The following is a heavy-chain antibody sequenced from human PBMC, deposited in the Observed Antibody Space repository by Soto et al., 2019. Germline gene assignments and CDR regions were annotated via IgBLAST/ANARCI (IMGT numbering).Heavy chain of an antibody. D-gene: IGHD3-3*01. J-gene: IGHJ4*02. CDR1: GYTHTELS. CDR2: FDPEDGET. V-gene: IGHV1-24*01. Sequence: ASVKLSCKVSGYTHTELSMHWVRQAPGKGLEWMGGFDPEDGETIYAQKFQGRVTMTEDTSTDTAYMELSSLRSEDTAVYYCATMSGFILEWLFNYWGQGTLVTVSS. CDR3: ATMSGFILEWLFNY.